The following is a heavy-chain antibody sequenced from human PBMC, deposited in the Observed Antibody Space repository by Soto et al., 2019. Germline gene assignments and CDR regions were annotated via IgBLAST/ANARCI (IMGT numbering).Heavy chain of an antibody. D-gene: IGHD5-12*01. CDR1: GGTFSSYA. CDR2: IIPIFGTA. V-gene: IGHV1-69*13. J-gene: IGHJ4*02. Sequence: GASVKVSCKASGGTFSSYAISWVRQAPGQGLEWMGGIIPIFGTANYAQKFQGRVTITADESTSTAYMELSSLRSEDTAVYYCASPGRDIVATIDLVEDYFDYWRQRTLVTVSS. CDR3: ASPGRDIVATIDLVEDYFDY.